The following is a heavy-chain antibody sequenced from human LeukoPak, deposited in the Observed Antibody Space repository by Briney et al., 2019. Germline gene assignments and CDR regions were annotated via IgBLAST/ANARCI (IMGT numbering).Heavy chain of an antibody. CDR1: GFTFSSYG. CDR2: IWYDGSNK. Sequence: PGRSLRLSCAASGFTFSSYGMHWVRQAPGKGLEWVAVIWYDGSNKYYADSVKGRFTISRDNSKNTLYLQMNSLRAEDTAAYYCAKLTTPIAVDYWGQGTLVTVSS. CDR3: AKLTTPIAVDY. J-gene: IGHJ4*02. V-gene: IGHV3-33*06. D-gene: IGHD1-14*01.